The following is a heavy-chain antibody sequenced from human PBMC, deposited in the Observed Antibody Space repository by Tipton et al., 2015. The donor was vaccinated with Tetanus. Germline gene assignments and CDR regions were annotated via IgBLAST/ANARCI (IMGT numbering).Heavy chain of an antibody. Sequence: LRLSCTVSGDSISRGGYFWNWIRQRPGEGPGWVGDIYYRGDTYYNPSLKSRVSMSVDTSKNQFSLNLTSVTAADTAVYYCARDQGGGRVVRLNWLDPWGQGTLVTVSA. CDR2: IYYRGDT. J-gene: IGHJ5*02. CDR1: GDSISRGGYF. D-gene: IGHD6-6*01. CDR3: ARDQGGGRVVRLNWLDP. V-gene: IGHV4-31*03.